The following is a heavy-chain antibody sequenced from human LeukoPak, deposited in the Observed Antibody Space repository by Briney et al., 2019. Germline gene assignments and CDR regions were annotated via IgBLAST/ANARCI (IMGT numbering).Heavy chain of an antibody. J-gene: IGHJ6*03. V-gene: IGHV4-59*12. CDR2: IYYSGST. CDR1: GGSISTDY. CDR3: ATLRSDSSSWYRYYYYYMDV. Sequence: SETLSLTCTVSGGSISTDYWSWIRQPPGKGLEWIGYIYYSGSTNYNPSLKSRVTISVDTSKNQFSLKLSSVTAADTAVYYCATLRSDSSSWYRYYYYYMDVWGKGTTVTISS. D-gene: IGHD6-13*01.